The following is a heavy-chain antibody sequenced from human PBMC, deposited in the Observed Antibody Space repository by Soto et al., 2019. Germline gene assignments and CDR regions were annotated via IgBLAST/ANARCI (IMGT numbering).Heavy chain of an antibody. CDR1: GGSISSGGYS. Sequence: SETLSLTCAVSGGSISSGGYSWSWIRQPPGKGLEWIGYIYHSGSTYYNPSLKSRVTISVDRSKNQFSLKLSSVTAADTAVYYCDTTSLKRYCSSTSCPTMANWFDPWGQGTLVTVS. V-gene: IGHV4-30-2*01. CDR3: DTTSLKRYCSSTSCPTMANWFDP. J-gene: IGHJ5*02. D-gene: IGHD2-2*01. CDR2: IYHSGST.